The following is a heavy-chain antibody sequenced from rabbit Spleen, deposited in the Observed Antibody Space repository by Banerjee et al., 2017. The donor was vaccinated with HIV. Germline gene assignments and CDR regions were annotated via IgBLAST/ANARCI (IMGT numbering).Heavy chain of an antibody. CDR1: GIDFSSYYY. J-gene: IGHJ6*01. V-gene: IGHV1S45*01. D-gene: IGHD8-1*01. Sequence: QEQLKESGGGLVQPGGSLTLTCKASGIDFSSYYYMCWVRQAPGKGLEWIACIYAGSSGSTYYASWAKGRFTISKTSSTTVTLQMTSLTAADTATYFCARDTGSSFSTYGMDLWGPGTLVTVS. CDR2: IYAGSSGST. CDR3: ARDTGSSFSTYGMDL.